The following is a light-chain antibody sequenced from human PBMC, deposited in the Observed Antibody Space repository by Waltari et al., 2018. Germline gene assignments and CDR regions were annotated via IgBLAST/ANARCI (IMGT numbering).Light chain of an antibody. Sequence: QSALTQPRSVSGSPGPSVTLSCTGTSSDAGGYAYVSWYQQHPGKAPKLIISDVDKRPSGVSDRFSGSKSGNTASLTISGLQVDDEASYYCCSFAGNYTLLFGGGTNLTVL. J-gene: IGLJ2*01. V-gene: IGLV2-11*01. CDR1: SSDAGGYAY. CDR3: CSFAGNYTLL. CDR2: DVD.